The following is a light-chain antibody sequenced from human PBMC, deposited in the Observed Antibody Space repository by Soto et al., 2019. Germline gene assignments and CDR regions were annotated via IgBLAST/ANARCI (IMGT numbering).Light chain of an antibody. V-gene: IGKV3-20*01. Sequence: EIVLTQSPGTLSLSPGERATLSCRASQTVFSSYLAWYQQKPGRAPRLIIFGASNRATDIPERFSGSGSGADFTLTISSLEPEDFAVYYCHYFGTSPQTFGQGTKVEIE. CDR1: QTVFSSY. CDR3: HYFGTSPQT. CDR2: GAS. J-gene: IGKJ1*01.